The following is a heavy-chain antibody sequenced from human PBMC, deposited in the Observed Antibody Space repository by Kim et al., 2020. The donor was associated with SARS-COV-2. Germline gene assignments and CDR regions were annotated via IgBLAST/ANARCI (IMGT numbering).Heavy chain of an antibody. Sequence: SETLSLTCTVSGGSISSGGYYWSWIRQHPGKGLEWIGYIYYSGSTYYNPSLKSRVTISVDTSKNQFSLKLSSVTAADTAVYYCARGGELNYYGSEFDYWGQGTLVTVSS. V-gene: IGHV4-31*03. D-gene: IGHD3-10*01. CDR3: ARGGELNYYGSEFDY. J-gene: IGHJ4*02. CDR1: GGSISSGGYY. CDR2: IYYSGST.